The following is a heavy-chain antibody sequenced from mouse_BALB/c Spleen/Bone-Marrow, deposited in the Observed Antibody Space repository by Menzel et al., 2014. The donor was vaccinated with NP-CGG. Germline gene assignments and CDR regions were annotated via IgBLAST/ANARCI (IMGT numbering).Heavy chain of an antibody. CDR1: GFNIKDTY. J-gene: IGHJ4*01. CDR3: ARGYYDYVYAMDY. CDR2: IDPANGNT. Sequence: VQLQQSGAELVKPGASVKLSCTASGFNIKDTYMHWVKQRPGQGLEWIGRIDPANGNTKYDPKFQGKATITADTSSNTAYLQLSSLTSEDTAVYYCARGYYDYVYAMDYWGQGTSVTVSS. D-gene: IGHD2-4*01. V-gene: IGHV14-3*02.